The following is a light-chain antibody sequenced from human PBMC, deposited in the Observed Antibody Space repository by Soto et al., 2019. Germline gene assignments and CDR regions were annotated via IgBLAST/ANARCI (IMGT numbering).Light chain of an antibody. Sequence: DIVMTQSPDSLAVSLGERATINCKSSQSVLYSSNNKNYLAWYQHKPGQSPKLLIYWASTRESGVPDRFSGSGSGTDFTLTISSLQAGDVAVYYCQQYYSSPLTFGQGTKVEIK. CDR1: QSVLYSSNNKNY. V-gene: IGKV4-1*01. J-gene: IGKJ1*01. CDR3: QQYYSSPLT. CDR2: WAS.